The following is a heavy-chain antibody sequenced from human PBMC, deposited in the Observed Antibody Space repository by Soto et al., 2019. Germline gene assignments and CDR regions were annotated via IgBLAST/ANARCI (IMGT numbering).Heavy chain of an antibody. D-gene: IGHD3-22*01. CDR2: IIPIFGTA. V-gene: IGHV1-69*06. CDR1: GGTFSSYA. J-gene: IGHJ6*02. CDR3: ARDTFYDSSGYYGMDV. Sequence: SVKVSCKASGGTFSSYAISWVRQAPGQGLEWMGGIIPIFGTANYAQKFQGRVTITADKSTSTAYMELSSLRSEDTAVYYCARDTFYDSSGYYGMDVWGQGTTVTVSS.